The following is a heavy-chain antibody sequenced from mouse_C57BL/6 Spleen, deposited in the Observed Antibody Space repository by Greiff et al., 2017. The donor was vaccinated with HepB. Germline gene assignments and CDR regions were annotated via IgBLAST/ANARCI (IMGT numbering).Heavy chain of an antibody. Sequence: EVHLVESGGDLVKPGGSLKLSCAASGFTFSSYGMSWVRQTPDKRLEWVATISSGGSYTYYPDSVKGRFTISRDNAKNTLYLQMSSLKSEDTAMYYCAIMGVYYFDYWGQGTTLTVSS. CDR2: ISSGGSYT. D-gene: IGHD1-1*02. CDR1: GFTFSSYG. CDR3: AIMGVYYFDY. V-gene: IGHV5-6*01. J-gene: IGHJ2*01.